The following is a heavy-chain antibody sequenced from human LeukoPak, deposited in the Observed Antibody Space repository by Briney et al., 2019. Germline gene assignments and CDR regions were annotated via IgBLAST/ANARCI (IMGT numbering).Heavy chain of an antibody. J-gene: IGHJ3*02. D-gene: IGHD3-3*01. Sequence: SETLSLTCAVYGGSFSGYYWSWIRQPPGKGLEWIGEINHSGSTNYNPSLKSRVTISVDTSKNQFSLKLSSVTAADAAVYYCATPRAGDFWSGYYTPDAFDIWGQGTMVTVSS. CDR2: INHSGST. CDR3: ATPRAGDFWSGYYTPDAFDI. CDR1: GGSFSGYY. V-gene: IGHV4-34*01.